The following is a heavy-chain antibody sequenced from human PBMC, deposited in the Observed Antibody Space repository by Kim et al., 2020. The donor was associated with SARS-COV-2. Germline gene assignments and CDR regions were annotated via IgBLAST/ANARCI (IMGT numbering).Heavy chain of an antibody. CDR1: GFTFSSYY. Sequence: GGSLRLSCAASGFTFSSYYMHWVRQAPGKGLEWVSRIRGDGGDTIYADSVKGRFTISRDNARNTVYLQMSSLRAEDTAVYFCARKGDSYYLGYWGQGTL. V-gene: IGHV3-74*01. CDR2: IRGDGGDT. J-gene: IGHJ4*02. CDR3: ARKGDSYYLGY. D-gene: IGHD1-26*01.